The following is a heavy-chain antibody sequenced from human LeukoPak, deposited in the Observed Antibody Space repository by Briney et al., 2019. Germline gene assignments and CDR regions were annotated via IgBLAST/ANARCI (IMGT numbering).Heavy chain of an antibody. V-gene: IGHV3-53*05. CDR1: GFTVSSNY. CDR2: LYSGGST. J-gene: IGHJ6*03. D-gene: IGHD3-3*01. Sequence: PGGSLRLSCAASGFTVSSNYMSWVRQAPGKGLEWVSVLYSGGSTYYADSVKGRFTISRDNSKNTLYLQMNSLRSEDTAVYYCARVRSDERFLEWLPTYMDVWGKGTTVTVSS. CDR3: ARVRSDERFLEWLPTYMDV.